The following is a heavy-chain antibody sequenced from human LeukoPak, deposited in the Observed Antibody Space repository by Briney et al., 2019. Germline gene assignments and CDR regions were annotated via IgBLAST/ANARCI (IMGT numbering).Heavy chain of an antibody. CDR1: GYTFASYSYG. V-gene: IGHV1-18*01. D-gene: IGHD4-11*01. J-gene: IGHJ4*02. Sequence: ASVKVSCKXSGYTFASYSYGISWVRQAPGQRPDWVGWISPNNGNTNYAQKFQGRVTMTTDTSTSTAYMELRSLRSDDTAVYCCARDLRVPTDDYSNYASVFDYWGQGTLVTVSS. CDR2: ISPNNGNT. CDR3: ARDLRVPTDDYSNYASVFDY.